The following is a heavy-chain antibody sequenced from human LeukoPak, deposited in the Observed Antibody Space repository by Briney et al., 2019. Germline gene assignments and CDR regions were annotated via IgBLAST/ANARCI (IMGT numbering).Heavy chain of an antibody. J-gene: IGHJ6*02. D-gene: IGHD3-22*01. Sequence: SQTLSLTCVISGESVSATGAAWNWIRQSPSRGLECLGRTYYKSKLYNDYAVSVNSRISINPDTSKNQFSLQLNSVTPEDTAVYYCAREEFASGHYYDSSRYYYYYYGMDVWGQGTTVTVSS. V-gene: IGHV6-1*01. CDR3: AREEFASGHYYDSSRYYYYYYGMDV. CDR2: TYYKSKLYN. CDR1: GESVSATGAA.